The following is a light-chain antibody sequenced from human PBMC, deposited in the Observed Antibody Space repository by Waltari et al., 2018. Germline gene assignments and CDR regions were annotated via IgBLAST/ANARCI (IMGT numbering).Light chain of an antibody. V-gene: IGKV1-12*01. J-gene: IGKJ2*03. CDR3: LQYISSPYS. CDR2: KAS. CDR1: QSISSW. Sequence: DIQMTQSPSSLSASVGDTVTITCRASQSISSWLDWYQQKPGKAPKLLIYKASSLQSGVPSRFSGSGSVTDFTLTISSLQPEDFATYYCLQYISSPYSFGQGTKVEI.